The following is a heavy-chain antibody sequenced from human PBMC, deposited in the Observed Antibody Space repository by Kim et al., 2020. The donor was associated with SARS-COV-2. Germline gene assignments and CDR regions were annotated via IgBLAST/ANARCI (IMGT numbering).Heavy chain of an antibody. Sequence: YTPSLKGRVTISVDTSKNQFSLKLSSVTAADPAVYYCARAILGWGRRFDYWGQGTLVTVSS. J-gene: IGHJ4*02. CDR3: ARAILGWGRRFDY. V-gene: IGHV4-31*02. D-gene: IGHD7-27*01.